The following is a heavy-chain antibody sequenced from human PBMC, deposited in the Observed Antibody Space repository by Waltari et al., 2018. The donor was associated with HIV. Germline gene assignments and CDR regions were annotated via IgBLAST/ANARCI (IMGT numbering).Heavy chain of an antibody. Sequence: QVQLQQWGAGLLKPSETLSLTCAVYGGSFSGYYWSWIRPPPGKGLEWIGEINHSGSTNYNPSLKSRVTISVDTSKNQFSLKLSSVTAADTAVYYCARDYDSSGYYWNYWGQGTLVTVSS. V-gene: IGHV4-34*01. D-gene: IGHD3-22*01. J-gene: IGHJ4*02. CDR2: INHSGST. CDR1: GGSFSGYY. CDR3: ARDYDSSGYYWNY.